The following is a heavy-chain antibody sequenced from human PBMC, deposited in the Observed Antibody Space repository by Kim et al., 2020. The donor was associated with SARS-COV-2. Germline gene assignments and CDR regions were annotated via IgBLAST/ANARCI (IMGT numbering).Heavy chain of an antibody. CDR3: ASHSGDYSNDY. CDR2: ISSSSIYT. V-gene: IGHV3-11*06. D-gene: IGHD3-3*01. J-gene: IGHJ4*02. CDR1: GFTFSDYY. Sequence: GGSLRLSCAASGFTFSDYYMSWIRQAPGKGLECVSYISSSSIYTNYADSVKGRFTISRDNAKNSLYLQMNSLRAEDTAVYYCASHSGDYSNDYWGQGTLVTVSS.